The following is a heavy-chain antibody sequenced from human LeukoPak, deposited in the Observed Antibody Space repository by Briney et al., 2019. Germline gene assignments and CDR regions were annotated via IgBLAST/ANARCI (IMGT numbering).Heavy chain of an antibody. CDR2: INHSGST. V-gene: IGHV4-34*01. CDR1: GGSFSGCY. J-gene: IGHJ6*03. CDR3: ARGRSHIVVVRAYMDV. D-gene: IGHD2-2*01. Sequence: PSETLSLTCAVYGGSFSGCYWSWIRQPPGKGLEWIGEINHSGSTNYNPSLKSRVTISVDTSKNQFSLKLSSVTAADTAVYYCARGRSHIVVVRAYMDVWGKGTTVTVSS.